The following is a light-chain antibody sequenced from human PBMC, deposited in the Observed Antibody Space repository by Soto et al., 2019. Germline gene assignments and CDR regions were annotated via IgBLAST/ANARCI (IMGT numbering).Light chain of an antibody. V-gene: IGLV2-11*01. CDR3: CSYAGSYTFVV. CDR2: DVS. CDR1: SSDVGGYNY. Sequence: QSALTQPRSVSGSPGQSVTISCTGTSSDVGGYNYVSWYQQHPGKAPKLMIYDVSKRPSGVPDRFSGSKSGXTASXTISGLQAEDEADYYCCSYAGSYTFVVFGGGTKLTVL. J-gene: IGLJ2*01.